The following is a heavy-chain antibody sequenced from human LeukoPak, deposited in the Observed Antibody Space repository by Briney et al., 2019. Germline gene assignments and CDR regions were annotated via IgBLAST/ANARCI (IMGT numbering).Heavy chain of an antibody. CDR2: ISGSGGIT. Sequence: GGSLRLSCAASGFTFTSYALSWVREAPGKGVELGSPISGSGGITYYAESAKSRFTISRDNSKNTLYLRRNSLRAEGTGVDYCAKDLRSTSYGGQGTLVTVSS. CDR1: GFTFTSYA. D-gene: IGHD2-2*01. J-gene: IGHJ4*02. V-gene: IGHV3-23*01. CDR3: AKDLRSTSY.